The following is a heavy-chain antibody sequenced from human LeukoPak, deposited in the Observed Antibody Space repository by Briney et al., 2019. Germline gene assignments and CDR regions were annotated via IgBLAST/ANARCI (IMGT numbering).Heavy chain of an antibody. J-gene: IGHJ5*02. D-gene: IGHD2-8*02. V-gene: IGHV3-30*18. CDR3: AKNGIEVVNPTNWFDP. CDR2: ISYDGSNK. CDR1: GFTFSRYG. Sequence: PGGSLRLSCAAAGFTFSRYGMQWDRQAPGKGLELLAFISYDGSNKYYADSVKGRFIISRDNSKNTLYLQMNSLRAEDTAVYYCAKNGIEVVNPTNWFDPWGQGTLVTVSS.